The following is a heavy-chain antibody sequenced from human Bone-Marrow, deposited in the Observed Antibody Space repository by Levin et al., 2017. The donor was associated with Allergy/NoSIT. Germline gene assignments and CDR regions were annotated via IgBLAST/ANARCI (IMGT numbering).Heavy chain of an antibody. Sequence: SETLSLTCAVYGGSFSGHYWSWIRQPPGKGLEWIGEINHSGNTNYNPSLKSRVTISVDTSKNQFSLRLSSVTAADTAVYYCAREGDTVTHFDYWGQGTLVTVSS. CDR2: INHSGNT. CDR1: GGSFSGHY. V-gene: IGHV4-34*01. J-gene: IGHJ4*02. CDR3: AREGDTVTHFDY. D-gene: IGHD4-17*01.